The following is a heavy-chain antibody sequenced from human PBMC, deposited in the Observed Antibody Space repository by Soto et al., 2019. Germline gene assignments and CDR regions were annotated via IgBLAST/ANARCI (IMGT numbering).Heavy chain of an antibody. V-gene: IGHV1-58*01. Sequence: ASVKVSGKASGFTFTSSAVQWVRQARGQRLEWIGWIVVGSGNTNYAQKFRERVTITRDMSTSTAYMELSSLRSDDTAVYYCAREYYGSGRQNWFDPWGQGTLVTVSS. CDR2: IVVGSGNT. CDR3: AREYYGSGRQNWFDP. J-gene: IGHJ5*02. CDR1: GFTFTSSA. D-gene: IGHD3-10*01.